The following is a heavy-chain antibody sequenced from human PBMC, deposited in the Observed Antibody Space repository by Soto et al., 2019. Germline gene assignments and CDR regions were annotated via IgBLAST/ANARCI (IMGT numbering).Heavy chain of an antibody. CDR1: GFTFSDYY. V-gene: IGHV3-11*01. Sequence: QVQLVESGGGLVKPGGSLRLSCAASGFTFSDYYMSWIRQAPGKGLEWVSYISSSGSTIYYADSVKGRFTISRDNAKNSLYLQMNSLRAEDTDVYYCARDQHNIVVVPAASHNYYYYYYMDVWGKGTTVTVSS. J-gene: IGHJ6*03. D-gene: IGHD2-2*01. CDR3: ARDQHNIVVVPAASHNYYYYYYMDV. CDR2: ISSSGSTI.